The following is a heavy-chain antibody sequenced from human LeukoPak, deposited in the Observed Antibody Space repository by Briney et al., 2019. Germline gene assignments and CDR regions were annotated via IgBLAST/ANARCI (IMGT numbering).Heavy chain of an antibody. D-gene: IGHD6-13*01. CDR3: AAEQQLVYGVFNI. CDR1: GFTFSGYW. CDR2: IKQDGSEK. J-gene: IGHJ3*02. Sequence: GGSLRLSCAASGFTFSGYWMSWVRQAPGKGLEWVANIKQDGSEKYYVDSVKGRFTISRDNAKNSLYLQLNSLRAEDTAVYYCAAEQQLVYGVFNIWGQGTMVTVSS. V-gene: IGHV3-7*03.